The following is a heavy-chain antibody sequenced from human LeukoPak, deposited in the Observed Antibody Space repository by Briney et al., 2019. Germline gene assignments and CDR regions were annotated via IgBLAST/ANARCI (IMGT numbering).Heavy chain of an antibody. Sequence: GASVKVSCKASGGTFSSYAISWVRQAPGQGLDWMGGIIPIFGTANYAQKFQGRVTITTDDTTSPAYMELSSLRSEDKDVSYCARFSIAVAGTGPAFDYWGQGTLVTVSS. D-gene: IGHD6-19*01. J-gene: IGHJ4*02. CDR2: IIPIFGTA. V-gene: IGHV1-69*05. CDR1: GGTFSSYA. CDR3: ARFSIAVAGTGPAFDY.